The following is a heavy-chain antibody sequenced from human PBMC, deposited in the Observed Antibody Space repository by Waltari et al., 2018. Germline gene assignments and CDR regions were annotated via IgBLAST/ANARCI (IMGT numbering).Heavy chain of an antibody. J-gene: IGHJ4*02. CDR3: ARDKLGPDY. Sequence: QLELVEPGGGVARRGGCLRLSCAAPGLAFSSYGMQWVRQAPGRGLDWVAIIGFDGSNTLYADSVKGRFTISRDNSKNTLYLQMDSLRAEDTAVYYCARDKLGPDYWGQGTLVTVSS. D-gene: IGHD3-16*01. CDR1: GLAFSSYG. CDR2: IGFDGSNT. V-gene: IGHV3-33*01.